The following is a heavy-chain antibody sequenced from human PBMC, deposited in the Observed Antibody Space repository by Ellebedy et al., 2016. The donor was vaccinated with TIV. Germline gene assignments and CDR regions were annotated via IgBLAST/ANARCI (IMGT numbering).Heavy chain of an antibody. D-gene: IGHD1-26*01. CDR1: GFTFNTYS. CDR2: IRSSINSI. J-gene: IGHJ4*02. Sequence: GGSLRLXCAASGFTFNTYSMNWVRQAPGKGLEWVAFIRSSINSISYADSVKGRFTISRDDAENSLYLQMNSLRDEDTALYYCARGGAGFDSMNRELSFDSWGQGTLVTVSP. CDR3: ARGGAGFDSMNRELSFDS. V-gene: IGHV3-48*02.